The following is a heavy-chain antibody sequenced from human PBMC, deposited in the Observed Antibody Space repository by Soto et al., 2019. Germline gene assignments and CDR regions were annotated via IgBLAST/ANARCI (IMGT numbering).Heavy chain of an antibody. CDR1: GFTFSSYA. J-gene: IGHJ4*02. CDR2: ISAGGDNT. D-gene: IGHD6-19*01. CDR3: AKAWGSGWFYFDY. Sequence: GGSLRLSCAASGFTFSSYAMSWVRQAPGKGLEWVSAISAGGDNTFYADSVKGRFTISRDNSKNTLYLQMNSLRAEDTAVYYCAKAWGSGWFYFDYWGQGTLVTVSS. V-gene: IGHV3-23*01.